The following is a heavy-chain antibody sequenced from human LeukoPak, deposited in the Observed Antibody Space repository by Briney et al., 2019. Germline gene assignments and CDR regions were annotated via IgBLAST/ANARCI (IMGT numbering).Heavy chain of an antibody. J-gene: IGHJ6*03. CDR1: GFTFSSYA. Sequence: GGSLRLSCAASGFTFSSYAMSWVRQAPGKGLEWVSAISGSGGSTYYADSVKGRFAISRDNSKNTLYLQMNSLRAEDTAVYYCAKESLGRYYYYYMDVWGKGTTVTVSS. D-gene: IGHD7-27*01. CDR2: ISGSGGST. V-gene: IGHV3-23*01. CDR3: AKESLGRYYYYYMDV.